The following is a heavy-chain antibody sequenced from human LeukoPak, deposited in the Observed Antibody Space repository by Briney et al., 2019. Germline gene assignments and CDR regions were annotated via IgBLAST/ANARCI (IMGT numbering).Heavy chain of an antibody. D-gene: IGHD3-22*01. CDR1: GGPFTGYY. Sequence: PETLSLTCAVYGGPFTGYYWSWIRQSPDKGLEWIGEINHRESTNYNSSLKSRLTISADTSKNQFSLHLSSVTAADTAVYYCAKVYSSSPQDAFDVWGQGTMVTVSS. CDR2: INHREST. CDR3: AKVYSSSPQDAFDV. J-gene: IGHJ3*01. V-gene: IGHV4-34*01.